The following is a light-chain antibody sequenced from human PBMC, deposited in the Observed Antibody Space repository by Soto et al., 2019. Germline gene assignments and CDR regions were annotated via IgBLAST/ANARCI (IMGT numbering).Light chain of an antibody. CDR1: QSVSSN. CDR2: GAS. J-gene: IGKJ1*01. CDR3: QQYNNWPRT. Sequence: ITQSPSSLSASVGERATLSCRASQSVSSNLAWYQQKPGQAPRLLIYGASTRATGIPARFSGSGSGTEFTLTISSLQSEDFAVYYCQQYNNWPRTFGQGTKVDIK. V-gene: IGKV3-15*01.